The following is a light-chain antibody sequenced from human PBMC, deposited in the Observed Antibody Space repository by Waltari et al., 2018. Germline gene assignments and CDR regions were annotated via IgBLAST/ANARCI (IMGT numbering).Light chain of an antibody. CDR3: QQYGSSPYT. CDR2: GAS. Sequence: EIVLTQSPGTLSLSTGERATLSCRASQSVSSSYLAWYQQKPGQAPRLLIYGASSRATGIPDGFSGSGSGTDFTLTISRLEPEDFAVYYCQQYGSSPYTFGQGTKLEIK. CDR1: QSVSSSY. J-gene: IGKJ2*01. V-gene: IGKV3-20*01.